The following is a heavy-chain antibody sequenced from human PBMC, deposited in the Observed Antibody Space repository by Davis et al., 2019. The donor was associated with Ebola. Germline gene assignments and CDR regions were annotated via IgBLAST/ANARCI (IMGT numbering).Heavy chain of an antibody. D-gene: IGHD1-7*01. CDR1: GGSISSGGYS. V-gene: IGHV4-30-2*01. CDR3: ARDRGTGTPFDP. J-gene: IGHJ5*02. Sequence: MPSETLSLTCAVSGGSISSGGYSWSWIRQPPGKGLEWIGYIYHSGSTYYNPSLKSRVTISVDRSKNQFSLQLNSVTPEDTAVYYCARDRGTGTPFDPWGQGTLVTVSS. CDR2: IYHSGST.